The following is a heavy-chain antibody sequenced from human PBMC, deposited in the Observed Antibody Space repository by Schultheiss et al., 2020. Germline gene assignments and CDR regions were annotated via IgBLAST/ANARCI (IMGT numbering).Heavy chain of an antibody. CDR3: ARLERWYYYDSSGTHGWFDP. J-gene: IGHJ5*02. V-gene: IGHV4-34*01. D-gene: IGHD3-22*01. CDR2: IYYSGST. CDR1: GGSFSGYY. Sequence: SQTLSLSCAVYGGSFSGYYWSWIRQPPGKGLEWIGSIYYSGSTYYNPSLKSRVTISVDTSKNQFSLKLSSVTAADTAVYYCARLERWYYYDSSGTHGWFDPWGQGTLVTVSS.